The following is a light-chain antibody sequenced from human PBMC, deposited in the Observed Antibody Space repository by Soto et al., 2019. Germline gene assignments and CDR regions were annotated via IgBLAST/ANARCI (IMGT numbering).Light chain of an antibody. CDR1: QGIRID. CDR2: AAS. J-gene: IGKJ1*01. V-gene: IGKV1-6*01. CDR3: LQYDDWPCT. Sequence: AIQVTQSPASLSASVGDRVTITCRASQGIRIDLGWYQQKPGQAPKLLIYAASTLQTGVPARFSGSGSGTDFALTISSLQPEDFAIYYCLQYDDWPCTFGEGTKVDIK.